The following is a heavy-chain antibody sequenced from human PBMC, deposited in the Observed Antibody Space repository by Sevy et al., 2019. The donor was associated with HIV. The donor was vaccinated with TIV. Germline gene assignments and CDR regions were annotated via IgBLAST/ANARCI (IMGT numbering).Heavy chain of an antibody. CDR2: ISYDGSNK. Sequence: GGSLRLSCAASGFTFSGYAMHWVRQAPGKGLEWVAVISYDGSNKYYADSVKGRFTISRDNSKNTLFLQVNSLRAKDTTVYYCARAGRYYDYVWWGQGALVTVSS. D-gene: IGHD3-16*01. V-gene: IGHV3-30*04. CDR3: ARAGRYYDYVW. J-gene: IGHJ4*02. CDR1: GFTFSGYA.